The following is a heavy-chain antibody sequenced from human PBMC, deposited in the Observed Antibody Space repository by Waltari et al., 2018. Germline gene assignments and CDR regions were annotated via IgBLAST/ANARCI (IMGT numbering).Heavy chain of an antibody. J-gene: IGHJ4*02. CDR3: ARRHPSGASDF. D-gene: IGHD6-19*01. CDR2: IIPRFGTA. CDR1: GGTFSRDA. Sequence: QVQLVQSGAEVKKPGSSVKVSCKASGGTFSRDAFDWVRQAPGQGLEWMGGIIPRFGTANIAQTVKDRVTISADESTTTVYMDLSSLKSNDTAVYDCARRHPSGASDFWGQGAQVTVSS. V-gene: IGHV1-69*01.